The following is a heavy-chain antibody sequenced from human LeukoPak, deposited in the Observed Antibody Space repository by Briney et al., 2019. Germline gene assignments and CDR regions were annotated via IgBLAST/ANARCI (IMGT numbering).Heavy chain of an antibody. Sequence: ASVKVSCKVSGYTLTELSMHWVRQAPRKGLEWMGGFDPEDGETIYAQKFQGRVTMTEDTSTDTAYMELSSLRSEDTAVYYCAKGQGSWELETYYFDYWGQGTLVTVSS. CDR1: GYTLTELS. D-gene: IGHD1-26*01. V-gene: IGHV1-24*01. CDR2: FDPEDGET. J-gene: IGHJ4*02. CDR3: AKGQGSWELETYYFDY.